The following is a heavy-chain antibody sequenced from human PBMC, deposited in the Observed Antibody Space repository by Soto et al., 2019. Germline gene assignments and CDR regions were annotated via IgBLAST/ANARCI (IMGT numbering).Heavy chain of an antibody. J-gene: IGHJ6*02. CDR3: ARGGYYDSSGSRNYHYYGMNV. V-gene: IGHV1-18*01. CDR2: ISAYDDNT. CDR1: GYRFTSYG. D-gene: IGHD3-22*01. Sequence: ASVKVSCKASGYRFTSYGISWVRQAPGQGLEWLGWISAYDDNTKYAQTLQGRVSMSTDTSTNTAYMELRSLRSGDTAMYYCARGGYYDSSGSRNYHYYGMNVWGQGTTVTVSS.